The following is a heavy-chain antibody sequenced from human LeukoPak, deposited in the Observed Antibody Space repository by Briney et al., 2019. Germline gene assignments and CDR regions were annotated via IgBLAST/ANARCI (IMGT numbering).Heavy chain of an antibody. CDR3: ARDLTVTTQGYWFDP. V-gene: IGHV4-39*07. D-gene: IGHD4-17*01. CDR1: GGSISSSPYY. Sequence: SETLSLTCTVSGGSISSSPYYWGWIRQPPGKGLEWIGSIYYSGTTHYNPSLESRVTISVDTSKNQFSLKLSSVTAADTAVYYCARDLTVTTQGYWFDPWGQGTLVTVSS. CDR2: IYYSGTT. J-gene: IGHJ5*02.